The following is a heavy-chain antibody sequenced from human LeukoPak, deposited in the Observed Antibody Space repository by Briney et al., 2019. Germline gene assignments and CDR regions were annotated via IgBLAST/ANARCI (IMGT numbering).Heavy chain of an antibody. D-gene: IGHD2-2*02. J-gene: IGHJ4*02. Sequence: GRSLRLSCAASGFTFSSYGMHCVRQAPGKGLEWVAVISYDGSNKYYADSVKGRFTISRDNSKNTLYLQMNSLRAEDTAVYYCAKGYCSSTSCYTDDYWGQGTLVTVSS. CDR3: AKGYCSSTSCYTDDY. CDR1: GFTFSSYG. CDR2: ISYDGSNK. V-gene: IGHV3-30*18.